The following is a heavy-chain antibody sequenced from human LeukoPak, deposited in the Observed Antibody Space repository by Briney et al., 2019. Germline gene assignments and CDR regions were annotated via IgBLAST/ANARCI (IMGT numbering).Heavy chain of an antibody. CDR1: GGSISNYF. CDR3: TRGFLQIDY. CDR2: IYTSGNT. Sequence: SETPSLTCTVSGGSISNYFWTWIRQPPGKGLEWIGYIYTSGNTNYNPSLESRVTMSVDTSKNQFSLRLNSVTAADTAVYYCTRGFLQIDYWGQGTLVTVSS. J-gene: IGHJ4*02. V-gene: IGHV4-4*09.